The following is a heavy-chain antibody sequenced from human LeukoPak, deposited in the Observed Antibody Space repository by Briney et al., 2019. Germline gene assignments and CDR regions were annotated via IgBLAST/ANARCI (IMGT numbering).Heavy chain of an antibody. CDR2: ISGSGGST. CDR3: AKASSSWSPFDY. Sequence: GGPLRLSCAASGFTFSSYAMSWVRQAPGKGLEWVSSISGSGGSTYYADSVKGRYTISRENSKNTLYLQMNSLRAEDTAVYYCAKASSSWSPFDYWGQGTLVTVSS. CDR1: GFTFSSYA. V-gene: IGHV3-23*01. D-gene: IGHD6-13*01. J-gene: IGHJ4*02.